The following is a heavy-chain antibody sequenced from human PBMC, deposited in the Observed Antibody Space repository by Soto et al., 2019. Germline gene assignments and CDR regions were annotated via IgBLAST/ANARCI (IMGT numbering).Heavy chain of an antibody. CDR2: INGDGSRT. CDR1: GFTFSNYW. Sequence: VGSLRLSCAASGFTFSNYWMHWVRQAPGKGLVWVSRINGDGSRTSYADSVKGRFTISRDNAKNTLYLQMNSLTAEDTAVYYCARGPNYYDSSGYYNYWGQGTLVTVSS. CDR3: ARGPNYYDSSGYYNY. V-gene: IGHV3-74*01. D-gene: IGHD3-22*01. J-gene: IGHJ4*02.